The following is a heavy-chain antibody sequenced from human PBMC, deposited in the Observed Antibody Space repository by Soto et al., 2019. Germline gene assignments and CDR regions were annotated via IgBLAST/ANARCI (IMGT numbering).Heavy chain of an antibody. V-gene: IGHV4-4*07. CDR3: VRASMPKAHFDS. CDR2: MHTSGST. D-gene: IGHD2-2*01. CDR1: GGSIRGYY. J-gene: IGHJ4*02. Sequence: SETLSLTCTVSGGSIRGYYWSWIRQSAGMGLEWIGRMHTSGSTNYNPSLKSRVTFSVDMSKNQISLKLTSVTAVDTALYYCVRASMPKAHFDSWGQGTLVTVSS.